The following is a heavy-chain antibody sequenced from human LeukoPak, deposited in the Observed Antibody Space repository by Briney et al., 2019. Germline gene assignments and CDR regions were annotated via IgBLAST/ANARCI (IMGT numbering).Heavy chain of an antibody. J-gene: IGHJ4*02. CDR2: ISSSSSYI. CDR1: GFTFSSYS. V-gene: IGHV3-21*01. CDR3: APGASIAAAGTKGHYFDY. D-gene: IGHD6-13*01. Sequence: PGGSLRLSCAASGFTFSSYSMNWARQAPGKGLEWVSSISSSSSYIYYADSVKGRFTISRDNAKNSLYLQMNSLRAEDTAVYYCAPGASIAAAGTKGHYFDYWGQGTLVTVSS.